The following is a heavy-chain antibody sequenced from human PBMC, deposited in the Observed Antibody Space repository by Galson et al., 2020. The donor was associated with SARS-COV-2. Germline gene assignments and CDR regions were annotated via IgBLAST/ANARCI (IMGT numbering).Heavy chain of an antibody. Sequence: TGGSLRLSCAASGFTFSSYSMNWVRQAPGKGLEWVSSSSSSSSYIYYADSVKGRFTISRDNAKNSLYLQLNSLRAEDTAVYYCASQYSSGWLNIDYWGQGTLVTVSS. J-gene: IGHJ4*02. D-gene: IGHD6-19*01. CDR2: SSSSSSYI. V-gene: IGHV3-21*01. CDR1: GFTFSSYS. CDR3: ASQYSSGWLNIDY.